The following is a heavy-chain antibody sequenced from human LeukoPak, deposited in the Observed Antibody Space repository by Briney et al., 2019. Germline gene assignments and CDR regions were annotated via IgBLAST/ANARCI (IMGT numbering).Heavy chain of an antibody. CDR2: IYYSGST. CDR1: GGSISSYY. Sequence: SETLSLTCTVSGGSISSYYWSWIRQPPGKGLEWIGYIYYSGSTNYNPSLKSRVTLTVDTSKNQFSLKLSSVTAADTAVYYCARAVGYIAFDIWGQGTMVTVSS. V-gene: IGHV4-59*01. CDR3: ARAVGYIAFDI. D-gene: IGHD3-16*02. J-gene: IGHJ3*02.